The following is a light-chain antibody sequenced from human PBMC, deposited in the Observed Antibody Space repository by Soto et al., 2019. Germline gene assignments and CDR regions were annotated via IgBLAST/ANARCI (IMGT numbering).Light chain of an antibody. CDR3: QKYSSVPV. J-gene: IGKJ3*01. CDR1: QGIRNF. CDR2: AAS. V-gene: IGKV1-27*01. Sequence: DIQMTQSPTSLSASVGDRVTITCRASQGIRNFVAWYQQKPGKAPKLLIYAASTLQSGFPSRFSGSGSGTDFTLTINSLQPDDVATYSCQKYSSVPVFGPGTKV.